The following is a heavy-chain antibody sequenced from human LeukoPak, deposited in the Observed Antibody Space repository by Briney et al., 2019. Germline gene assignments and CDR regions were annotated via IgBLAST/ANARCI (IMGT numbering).Heavy chain of an antibody. V-gene: IGHV3-21*01. Sequence: GGSLRLSCAASGFTFSSYSMNWVRQAPGKGLEWVSSISSSSSYIYYADSVKGRFTISRDNAKNSLYLQMNSLRAEDTAVHYCARDGTDTLYYYYYYYMDVWGKGTTVTVSS. CDR2: ISSSSSYI. D-gene: IGHD1-1*01. CDR1: GFTFSSYS. CDR3: ARDGTDTLYYYYYYYMDV. J-gene: IGHJ6*03.